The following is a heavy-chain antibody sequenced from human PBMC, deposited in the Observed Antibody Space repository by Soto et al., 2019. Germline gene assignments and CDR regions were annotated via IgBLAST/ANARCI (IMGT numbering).Heavy chain of an antibody. CDR1: GFTFSDSW. Sequence: GGSLRLSCVASGFTFSDSWMTWVRQVPGKGLEWVANINRDGTMTNYVDSMGGRFAISRDNPRSSVYLHMTNLRTEDTAIYHCVKESRSGGSWWGQGTLVTVSS. V-gene: IGHV3-7*01. CDR2: INRDGTMT. J-gene: IGHJ4*02. D-gene: IGHD2-15*01. CDR3: VKESRSGGSW.